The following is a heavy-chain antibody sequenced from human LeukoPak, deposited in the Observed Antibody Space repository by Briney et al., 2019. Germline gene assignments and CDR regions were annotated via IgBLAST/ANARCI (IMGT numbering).Heavy chain of an antibody. J-gene: IGHJ6*02. CDR2: INHSGST. CDR3: ARENRQWLVRPYYGMDV. D-gene: IGHD6-19*01. V-gene: IGHV4-34*01. CDR1: GGSLSGYY. Sequence: SETLSLTCAVYGGSLSGYYWSWIRQPPGKGLEWIGEINHSGSTNYNPSLKSRVTISVDTSKNQFSLKLSSVTAADTAVYYCARENRQWLVRPYYGMDVWGQGTTVTVSS.